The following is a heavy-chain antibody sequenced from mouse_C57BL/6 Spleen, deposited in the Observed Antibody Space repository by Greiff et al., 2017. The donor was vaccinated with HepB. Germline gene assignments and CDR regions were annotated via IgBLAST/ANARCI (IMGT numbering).Heavy chain of an antibody. CDR1: GYEFSSSW. CDR3: ASPSGAGTYIWFAY. CDR2: IYPGDGDT. V-gene: IGHV1-82*01. D-gene: IGHD4-1*01. J-gene: IGHJ3*01. Sequence: QVQLQQSGPELVKPGASVKISCKASGYEFSSSWMNWVKQRPGKGLEWIGRIYPGDGDTNYNGKFKGKATLTADKSSSTAYMQLSSLTSEDSAVYFCASPSGAGTYIWFAYWGQGTLVTVSA.